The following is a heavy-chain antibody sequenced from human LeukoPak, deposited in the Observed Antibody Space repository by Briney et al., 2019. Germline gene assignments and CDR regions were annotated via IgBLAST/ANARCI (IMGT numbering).Heavy chain of an antibody. CDR3: ARHDRIIASPLV. CDR2: TYYSGST. D-gene: IGHD6-13*01. CDR1: GGSISSSSYY. V-gene: IGHV4-39*01. J-gene: IGHJ4*02. Sequence: SETLSLTCTVSGGSISSSSYYWGWIRQPPGKGLEWIGSTYYSGSTYYNPSLKSRVTISVDTSKNQFSLKLSSVTAADTAVYYCARHDRIIASPLVWGQGTLVTVSS.